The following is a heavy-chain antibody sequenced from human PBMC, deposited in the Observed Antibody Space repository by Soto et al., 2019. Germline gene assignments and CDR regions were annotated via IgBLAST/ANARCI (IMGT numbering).Heavy chain of an antibody. Sequence: QVQLVQSGGEVKKPGSSVKVSCKASGGTFSSYAISWVRQAPGQGLEWMGGIIPIFGTANYAQKLQVRVTITQDEYTLTAYMELSSLRSEDTAVYCCARGSPGSHSSYYGMDVWGQGTTVTVSS. V-gene: IGHV1-69*01. J-gene: IGHJ6*02. CDR2: IIPIFGTA. D-gene: IGHD3-10*01. CDR1: GGTFSSYA. CDR3: ARGSPGSHSSYYGMDV.